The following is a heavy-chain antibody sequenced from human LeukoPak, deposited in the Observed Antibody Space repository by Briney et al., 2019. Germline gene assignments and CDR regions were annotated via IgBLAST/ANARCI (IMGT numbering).Heavy chain of an antibody. CDR1: GGTFSNNP. CDR3: ARAYHIAVAATGGFDP. V-gene: IGHV1-69*06. J-gene: IGHJ5*02. CDR2: IIPIFGTA. Sequence: SVKVSCKASGGTFSNNPISWVRQAPGQGLEWMGEIIPIFGTATYAQKFQGRVTITADTSTSTVYMELSSLRSEDTAVYYCARAYHIAVAATGGFDPWGQGTLVTVSS. D-gene: IGHD6-19*01.